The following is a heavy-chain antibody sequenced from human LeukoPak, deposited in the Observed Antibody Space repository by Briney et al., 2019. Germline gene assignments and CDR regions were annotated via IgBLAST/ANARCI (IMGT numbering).Heavy chain of an antibody. D-gene: IGHD1-26*01. CDR2: IRSDSSYI. CDR1: GFTFSSYS. V-gene: IGHV3-21*01. CDR3: ARFWELNYYYYYGMDV. Sequence: GGSLRLSCAASGFTFSSYSVNWVRQAPGKGLEWVSSIRSDSSYISYADSVKGRFTISRDNAKNSLYLQMNSLRAEDTAVYYCARFWELNYYYYYGMDVWGQGTTVTVSS. J-gene: IGHJ6*02.